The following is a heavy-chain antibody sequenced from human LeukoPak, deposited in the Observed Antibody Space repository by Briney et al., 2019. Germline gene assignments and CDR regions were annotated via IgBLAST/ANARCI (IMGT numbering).Heavy chain of an antibody. V-gene: IGHV4-59*11. CDR3: GRDRTSGPDY. J-gene: IGHJ4*02. Sequence: SETLSLTCTVSGGSISSHYWSWIRQPPGKGLEWIGYISYRGSTNYNPSFQSRATMSVDMSKNQFSLKLISLTATDTAVYYCGRDRTSGPDYWGQGKLVTVSS. CDR1: GGSISSHY. CDR2: ISYRGST. D-gene: IGHD3-3*01.